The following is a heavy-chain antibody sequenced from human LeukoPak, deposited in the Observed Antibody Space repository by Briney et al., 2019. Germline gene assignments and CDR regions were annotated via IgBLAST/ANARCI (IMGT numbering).Heavy chain of an antibody. CDR2: IYYSGGT. Sequence: SSETLSLTCTVSGGSISSYYWGWIRQPPGKGLEWIGSIYYSGGTYYNPSLKSRLTISVDTSKNQFSLNLSSVTAADTAVYYCARHAHYSYYMDVWGKGTTVTVSS. CDR3: ARHAHYSYYMDV. J-gene: IGHJ6*03. V-gene: IGHV4-39*01. CDR1: GGSISSYY.